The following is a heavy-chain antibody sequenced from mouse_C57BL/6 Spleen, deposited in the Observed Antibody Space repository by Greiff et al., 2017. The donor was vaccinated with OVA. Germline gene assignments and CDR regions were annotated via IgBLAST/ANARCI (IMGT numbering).Heavy chain of an antibody. CDR1: GFTFSDYG. V-gene: IGHV5-17*01. Sequence: EVKVVESGGGLVKPGGSLKLSCAASGFTFSDYGMHWVRQAPEKGLEWVAYISSGSSTIYYADTVKGRFTISRDNAKNTLFLQMTSLRSEDTAMYYCARPTYGSSWGFAYWGQGTLVTVSA. D-gene: IGHD1-1*01. CDR3: ARPTYGSSWGFAY. J-gene: IGHJ3*01. CDR2: ISSGSSTI.